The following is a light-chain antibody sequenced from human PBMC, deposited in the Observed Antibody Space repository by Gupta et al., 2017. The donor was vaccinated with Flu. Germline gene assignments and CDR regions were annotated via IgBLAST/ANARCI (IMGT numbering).Light chain of an antibody. CDR3: QQRYDWPDT. CDR1: RSVSTF. Sequence: EIVLTQSPATLPLSPGERATLSCRASRSVSTFLAWYQQKPAQAPRLLIYRASNRATGIPARFSGSGSGTDFTLTISSLEAEDFAVYYCQQRYDWPDTFGQGTRLEIK. J-gene: IGKJ2*01. V-gene: IGKV3-11*01. CDR2: RAS.